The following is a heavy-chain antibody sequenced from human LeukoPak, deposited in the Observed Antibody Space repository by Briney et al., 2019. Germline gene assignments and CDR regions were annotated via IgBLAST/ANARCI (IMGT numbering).Heavy chain of an antibody. Sequence: GGSLRLSCAASGFTFSSYDMHWVRQATGKGLEWVSAIGTAGDPYYPGSVKGRFTISRENAKNSLYLQMDRLRAGDTAVYYCARDRAAADLEYWGQGTLVTVSS. V-gene: IGHV3-13*04. CDR3: ARDRAAADLEY. D-gene: IGHD6-13*01. CDR2: IGTAGDP. J-gene: IGHJ4*02. CDR1: GFTFSSYD.